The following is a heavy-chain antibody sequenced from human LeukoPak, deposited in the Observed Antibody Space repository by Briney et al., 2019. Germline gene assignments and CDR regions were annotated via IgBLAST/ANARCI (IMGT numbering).Heavy chain of an antibody. CDR2: IKGDGSKM. CDR3: ARDGTCLDF. CDR1: GLTFSENW. V-gene: IGHV3-7*01. Sequence: GGSLRLSCGPSGLTFSENWMSWVRQPPGRWPEWVADIKGDGSKMYYVDSVKGRFTISRDNDKNALYLQMNNLRVEDTGVYYCARDGTCLDFWGQGVLVTVSS. J-gene: IGHJ4*02.